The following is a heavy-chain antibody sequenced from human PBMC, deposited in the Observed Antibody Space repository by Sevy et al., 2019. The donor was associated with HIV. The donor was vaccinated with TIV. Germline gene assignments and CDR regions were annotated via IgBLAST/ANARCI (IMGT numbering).Heavy chain of an antibody. CDR3: ARNGGYADYGMDV. CDR1: GFTFSSYS. CDR2: ISSTSSTI. D-gene: IGHD5-12*01. V-gene: IGHV3-48*01. Sequence: GGSLRLSCAASGFTFSSYSMNWVRQAPGKGLEWISYISSTSSTIYYADYVKGRFTISRDKAKNSLYLQMNSLRAEDTAVYYFARNGGYADYGMDVWGQGTTVTVSS. J-gene: IGHJ6*02.